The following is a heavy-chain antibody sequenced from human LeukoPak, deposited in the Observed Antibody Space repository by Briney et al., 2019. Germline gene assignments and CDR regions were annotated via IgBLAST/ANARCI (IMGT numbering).Heavy chain of an antibody. CDR3: ARGRSGLAAAGTYDY. CDR1: GYTFTSSD. D-gene: IGHD6-13*01. J-gene: IGHJ4*02. V-gene: IGHV1-8*01. Sequence: ASVKVSCKASGYTFTSSDINWVRQAAGQGLEWMGWINPNSGRTGYAQKFQGRVTMTANNSISTAYMELRSLRFDDMAVYYCARGRSGLAAAGTYDYWGQGTLITVSS. CDR2: INPNSGRT.